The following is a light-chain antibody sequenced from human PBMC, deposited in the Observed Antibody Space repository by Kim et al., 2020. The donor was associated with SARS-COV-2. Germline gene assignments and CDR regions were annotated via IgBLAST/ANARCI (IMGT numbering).Light chain of an antibody. V-gene: IGKV1-39*01. CDR2: AAS. Sequence: DIQMTQSPSSLSASVGDRVTITCRASQNISSYLTWYQQKPGKAPKLLIYAASSLQSGVPSSFSGRGSGTEFTLTINSLQPDDLATYYCQQSYSASCTFGRGTKVDIK. CDR3: QQSYSASCT. J-gene: IGKJ4*01. CDR1: QNISSY.